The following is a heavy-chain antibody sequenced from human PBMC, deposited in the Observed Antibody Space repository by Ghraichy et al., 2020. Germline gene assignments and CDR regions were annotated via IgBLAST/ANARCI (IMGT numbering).Heavy chain of an antibody. D-gene: IGHD4-17*01. CDR3: ARDLAGTVTKRPSRPFDY. CDR2: IYHSGST. J-gene: IGHJ4*02. CDR1: GYSISSGYY. V-gene: IGHV4-38-2*02. Sequence: SETLSLTCAVSGYSISSGYYWGWIRQPPGKGLEWIGSIYHSGSTYYNPSLKSRVTISVDTSKNQFSLKLSSVTAADTAVYYCARDLAGTVTKRPSRPFDYWGQGTLVTVSS.